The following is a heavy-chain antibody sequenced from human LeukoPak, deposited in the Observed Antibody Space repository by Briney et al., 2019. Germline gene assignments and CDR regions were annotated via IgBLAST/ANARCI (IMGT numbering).Heavy chain of an antibody. J-gene: IGHJ4*02. D-gene: IGHD2-15*01. CDR1: GFTFSSYS. CDR2: ISSSSTTI. CDR3: ALRRGGCSGGTCYQYFDY. V-gene: IGHV3-48*04. Sequence: PEGSLRLSCAASGFTFSSYSINWVRQAPGKGLEWVSYISSSSTTIYYADSVKGRFTISRDNAKNSLYLQMDSLGAEDTAVYYCALRRGGCSGGTCYQYFDYWGQGTLVTVSS.